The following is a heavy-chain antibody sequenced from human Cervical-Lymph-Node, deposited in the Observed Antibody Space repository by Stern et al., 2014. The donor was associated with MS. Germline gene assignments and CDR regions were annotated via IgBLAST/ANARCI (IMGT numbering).Heavy chain of an antibody. CDR2: MWYDESSK. J-gene: IGHJ4*02. D-gene: IGHD3-22*01. V-gene: IGHV3-33*01. CDR3: ATNSYKFDSTGYLFDY. CDR1: GFAFSSLG. Sequence: VQLVESGGGVVQPGRSLRLSCATSGFAFSSLGMHWVRQAPGKGLEWLALMWYDESSKNYADSVRGRFIISRDKDKNTLYLQMNSLRAEDTAIYYCATNSYKFDSTGYLFDYWGQGTLVIVSS.